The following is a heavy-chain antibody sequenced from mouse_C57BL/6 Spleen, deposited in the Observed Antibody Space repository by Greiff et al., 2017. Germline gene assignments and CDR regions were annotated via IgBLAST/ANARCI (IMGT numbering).Heavy chain of an antibody. CDR1: GYAFSSSW. J-gene: IGHJ2*01. D-gene: IGHD1-1*01. CDR3: AKDYYGSRGYYFDY. CDR2: IYPGDGDT. V-gene: IGHV1-82*01. Sequence: QVQLKQSGPELVKPGASVKISCKASGYAFSSSWMNWVKQRPGKGLEWIGRIYPGDGDTNYNGKFKGKATLTADKSSSTAYMQLSSLTSEDSAVYFCAKDYYGSRGYYFDYWGQGTTLTVSS.